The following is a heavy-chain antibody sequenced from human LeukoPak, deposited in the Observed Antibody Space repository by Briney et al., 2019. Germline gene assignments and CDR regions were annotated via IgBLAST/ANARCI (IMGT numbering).Heavy chain of an antibody. J-gene: IGHJ4*02. CDR3: ARGHPDVWGSYRYPHPDY. CDR2: IYYSGST. Sequence: PSETLSLTCTVSGASISSSTDYWGWIRQPPGKGLEWIANIYYSGSTYYNPSLKSRVTISVDTSKNQFSLKLSSVTAADTAVYYCARGHPDVWGSYRYPHPDYWGQGTLVTVSS. D-gene: IGHD3-16*02. CDR1: GASISSSTDY. V-gene: IGHV4-39*07.